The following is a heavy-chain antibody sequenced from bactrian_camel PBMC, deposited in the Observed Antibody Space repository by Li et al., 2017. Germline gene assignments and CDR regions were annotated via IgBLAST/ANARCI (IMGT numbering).Heavy chain of an antibody. J-gene: IGHJ4*01. CDR1: GFTLDDSDMYP. CDR2: IRSDGRT. CDR3: AVARSWVVGGSRCAQIGRVSDS. V-gene: IGHV3S63*01. Sequence: QVQLVESGGGSVQAGGSLRLSCTASGFTLDDSDMYPMGWFRLAPGKEREGVAGIRSDGRTSYADSVKGRFTISKDNAKNTLTLQINNLKPEDTASYYCAVARSWVVGGSRCAQIGRVSDSWGQGTQVTVS. D-gene: IGHD3*01.